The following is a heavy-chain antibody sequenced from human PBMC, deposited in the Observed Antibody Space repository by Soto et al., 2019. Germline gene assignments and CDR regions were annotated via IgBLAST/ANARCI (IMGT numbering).Heavy chain of an antibody. D-gene: IGHD3-22*01. CDR1: GGTFTSYT. J-gene: IGHJ4*02. V-gene: IGHV1-69*08. CDR2: IIPILGIT. CDR3: AGDGVDSSGYYSLDY. Sequence: QVHLVQSGAEVKKPGSSVKVSCKASGGTFTSYTISWVRQAPGQGLEWMGRIIPILGITNYAQKFQGRVTITADKATTTAYMELSSLRSEDTAVYFCAGDGVDSSGYYSLDYWGQGTLVTVSS.